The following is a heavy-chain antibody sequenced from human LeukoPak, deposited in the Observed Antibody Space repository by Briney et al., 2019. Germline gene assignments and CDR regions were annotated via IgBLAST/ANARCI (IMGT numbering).Heavy chain of an antibody. Sequence: GGSLRLSCAASGFTFTDYYMSWIRQAPGKGLEWISHISNGGTTIYYADSVKGRFTISRGNAKNSLYLQMNSLRAEDTAVYYCAKIDSARAFDIWGQGTMVTVSS. CDR1: GFTFTDYY. CDR3: AKIDSARAFDI. J-gene: IGHJ3*02. V-gene: IGHV3-11*01. D-gene: IGHD3-22*01. CDR2: ISNGGTTI.